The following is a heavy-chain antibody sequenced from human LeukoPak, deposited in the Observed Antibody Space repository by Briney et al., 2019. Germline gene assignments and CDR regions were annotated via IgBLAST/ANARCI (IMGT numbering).Heavy chain of an antibody. Sequence: GGSLRLSCAASGFTFSSYSMNWVRRAPGKGLQCVAIIKQDGSAKYYVDSVQGRFTISRDNAKNSLYLQMNSLRAEDTAVYYCARGTNLDCWGQGTLVTVSS. J-gene: IGHJ4*02. CDR1: GFTFSSYS. V-gene: IGHV3-7*04. D-gene: IGHD2-8*01. CDR2: IKQDGSAK. CDR3: ARGTNLDC.